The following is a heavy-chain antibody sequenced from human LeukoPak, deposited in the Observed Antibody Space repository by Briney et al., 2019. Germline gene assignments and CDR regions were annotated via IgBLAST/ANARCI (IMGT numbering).Heavy chain of an antibody. V-gene: IGHV1-2*02. D-gene: IGHD4-17*01. CDR1: GYTFPAYF. CDR2: INPNSGGI. J-gene: IGHJ5*02. CDR3: ARGSYCDYVGDWFDP. Sequence: ASVKVSCKASGYTFPAYFIHWVRQSPGQGLEWMGWINPNSGGIKYAQKFQGRVTMTRDTSISTAYMELSRLRSDDTAVYYCARGSYCDYVGDWFDPLGHGTLVTVSS.